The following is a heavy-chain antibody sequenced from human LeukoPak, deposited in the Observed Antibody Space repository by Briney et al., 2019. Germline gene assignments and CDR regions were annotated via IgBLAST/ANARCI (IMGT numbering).Heavy chain of an antibody. D-gene: IGHD6-13*01. CDR2: IYSGGRT. J-gene: IGHJ4*02. CDR3: ARGDRAAAAFDS. V-gene: IGHV3-53*01. CDR1: GFSVSSNY. Sequence: PGRSLRLSCAASGFSVSSNYMNWVRQAPGKGLDWVSVIYSGGRTYYTDSVKGRFTISRDNSENTLYLQMNSLRAEDTAVYYCARGDRAAAAFDSWGQGTLVTVSS.